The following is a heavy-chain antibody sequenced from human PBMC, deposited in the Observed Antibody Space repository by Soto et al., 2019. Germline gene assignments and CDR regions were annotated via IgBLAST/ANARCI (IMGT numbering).Heavy chain of an antibody. CDR3: ARHRGNIEAHGDYYYGLDV. V-gene: IGHV1-2*04. D-gene: IGHD6-13*01. J-gene: IGHJ6*02. CDR2: INPNSGGT. CDR1: GYSFTGYY. Sequence: ASVKVSCKASGYSFTGYYLHWVRQAPGQGLEWMGWINPNSGGTKYTQKFQGWVTMTRDTSISTAYMELRRLRSDDTAVYYCARHRGNIEAHGDYYYGLDVWGPGTTVTVSS.